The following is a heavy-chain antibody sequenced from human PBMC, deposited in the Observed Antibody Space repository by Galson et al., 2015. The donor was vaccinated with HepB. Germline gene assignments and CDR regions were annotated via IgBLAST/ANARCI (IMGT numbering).Heavy chain of an antibody. Sequence: SLRLSCAASGFTFSSYGMHWVRQAPGKGLEWVAVISYDGSNKYYADSMKGRFTISRDNSKNTLYLQMNSLRAEDTAVYYCAKGNIFDYWGQGTLVTVSS. V-gene: IGHV3-30*18. CDR2: ISYDGSNK. CDR1: GFTFSSYG. CDR3: AKGNIFDY. D-gene: IGHD4-11*01. J-gene: IGHJ4*02.